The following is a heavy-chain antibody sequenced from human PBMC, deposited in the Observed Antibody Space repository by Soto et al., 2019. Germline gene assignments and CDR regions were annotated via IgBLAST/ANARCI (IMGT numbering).Heavy chain of an antibody. V-gene: IGHV4-31*03. J-gene: IGHJ4*02. CDR1: GGSISSGGYY. D-gene: IGHD3-9*01. CDR2: IYYSGST. CDR3: AREALRYFDWSRREYYFDY. Sequence: PSETLSLTCTVSGGSISSGGYYWSWIRQHPGKGLEWIGYIYYSGSTYYNPSLKSRVTISVDTSKNQFSLKLSSVTAADTAVYYCAREALRYFDWSRREYYFDYWGQGTLVTVSS.